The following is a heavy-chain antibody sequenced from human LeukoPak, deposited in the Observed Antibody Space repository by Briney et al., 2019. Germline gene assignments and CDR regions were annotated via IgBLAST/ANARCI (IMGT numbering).Heavy chain of an antibody. Sequence: PGGSLRLSCAASGFTFSSYSMNWVRQAPGKGLEWVSSISSSSSYIYYADSVKGRFTISRDNSKNTLYLQMNSLRAEDTAVYYCAKDIKKLGSGSYPPDYWGQGTLVTVSS. V-gene: IGHV3-21*01. CDR3: AKDIKKLGSGSYPPDY. D-gene: IGHD3-10*01. CDR2: ISSSSSYI. CDR1: GFTFSSYS. J-gene: IGHJ4*02.